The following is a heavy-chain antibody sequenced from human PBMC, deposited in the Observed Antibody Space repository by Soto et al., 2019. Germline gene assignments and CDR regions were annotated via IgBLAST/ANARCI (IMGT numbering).Heavy chain of an antibody. Sequence: GGSLRLSCAASGFTVSSNYMSWVRQAPGKGLEWVSVIYSGGSTYYADSVKGRFTISRDNSKNTLYLQMNSLRAEDTAVYYCARAPYGDAPSDYWGQGTLVTVSS. V-gene: IGHV3-66*01. J-gene: IGHJ4*02. CDR3: ARAPYGDAPSDY. CDR2: IYSGGST. CDR1: GFTVSSNY. D-gene: IGHD4-17*01.